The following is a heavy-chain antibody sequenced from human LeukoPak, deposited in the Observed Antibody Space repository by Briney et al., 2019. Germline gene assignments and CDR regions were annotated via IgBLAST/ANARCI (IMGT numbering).Heavy chain of an antibody. CDR2: ISAYNGNT. CDR1: GYTFTSYG. J-gene: IGHJ3*02. V-gene: IGHV1-18*01. CDR3: ARDFYETSASWHDVFDI. Sequence: ASVKVSCKASGYTFTSYGISWVRQAPGQGLEWMGWISAYNGNTNYAQKLQGRVTMTTDTSTSTAYMELRSLRSDDTAVYYCARDFYETSASWHDVFDIWGQGTMVTVSS. D-gene: IGHD3-22*01.